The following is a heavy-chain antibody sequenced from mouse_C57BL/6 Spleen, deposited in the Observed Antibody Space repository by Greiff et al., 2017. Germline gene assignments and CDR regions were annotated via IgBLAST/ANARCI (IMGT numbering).Heavy chain of an antibody. J-gene: IGHJ4*01. Sequence: VQLQQSGPELVKPGASVKISCKASGYAFSSSWMNWVKQRPGKGLEWIGRIYPGDGDTNYNGKFKGKATLTADKSSSTAYMQLSSLTSEYSAVYVCAREGMVTLYYYAMDYWGQGTSVTVSS. CDR1: GYAFSSSW. V-gene: IGHV1-82*01. D-gene: IGHD2-3*01. CDR2: IYPGDGDT. CDR3: AREGMVTLYYYAMDY.